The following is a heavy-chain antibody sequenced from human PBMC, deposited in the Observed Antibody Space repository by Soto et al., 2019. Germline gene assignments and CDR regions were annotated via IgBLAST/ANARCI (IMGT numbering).Heavy chain of an antibody. CDR1: GGSISSGGYY. CDR3: ARFLAGRDPSRSVFAL. CDR2: IYYSGST. Sequence: SETLSLTCTVSGGSISSGGYYWSWIRQHPGKGLEWIGYIYYSGSTYYNPSLKSRVTISVDTSKNQFSLKLSSVTAADTAVYYCARFLAGRDPSRSVFALWGQGTLVPVSS. D-gene: IGHD2-2*01. V-gene: IGHV4-31*03. J-gene: IGHJ5*02.